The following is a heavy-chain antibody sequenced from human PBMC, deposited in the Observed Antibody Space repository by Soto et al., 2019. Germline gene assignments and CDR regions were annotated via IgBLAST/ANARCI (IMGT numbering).Heavy chain of an antibody. V-gene: IGHV4-39*07. CDR2: IYYSGST. Sequence: SATLSLTCTFSGCSISSSSYYWGWIRQHPGKGLEWIGSIYYSGSTNYNPSLKSRVTTSVDTSKNQFSLKMSSVTAADTAVYYCARTSRFEYWGQGTLVTVS. J-gene: IGHJ4*02. CDR3: ARTSRFEY. CDR1: GCSISSSSYY.